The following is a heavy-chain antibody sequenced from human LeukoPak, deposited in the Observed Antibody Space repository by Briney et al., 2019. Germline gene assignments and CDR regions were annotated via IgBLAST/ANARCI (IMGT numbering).Heavy chain of an antibody. V-gene: IGHV4-4*07. D-gene: IGHD3-10*01. CDR2: IYTSGST. CDR1: GCSISSYY. Sequence: SETLSLTGTVSGCSISSYYWSWIRQPAGKGLEWIGRIYTSGSTNYNPSLKSRVTMSVDTSKNQFSLKLSSVTAADTAVYYCARDRLWFGETYYFDYWGQGTLVTVSS. CDR3: ARDRLWFGETYYFDY. J-gene: IGHJ4*02.